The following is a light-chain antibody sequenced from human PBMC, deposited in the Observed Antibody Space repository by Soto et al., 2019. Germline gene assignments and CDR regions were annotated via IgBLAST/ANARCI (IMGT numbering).Light chain of an antibody. CDR1: SSDVGHYDY. V-gene: IGLV2-14*01. CDR3: SSYTTSNTLV. CDR2: EVT. Sequence: QSVLTQPASVSGSPGQSITISCTGNSSDVGHYDYVSWYQHHPGKAPKLLIYEVTNRPSGVSNRFSGSKSTNTASLTISGLQAEDEADYYCSSYTTSNTLVFGGGTKVTVL. J-gene: IGLJ3*02.